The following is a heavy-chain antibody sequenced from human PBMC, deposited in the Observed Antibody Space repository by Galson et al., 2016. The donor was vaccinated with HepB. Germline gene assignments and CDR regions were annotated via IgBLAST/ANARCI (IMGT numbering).Heavy chain of an antibody. J-gene: IGHJ4*02. D-gene: IGHD5-12*01. CDR3: ARARDIESGGGLDY. CDR1: WDSVSNTSAA. Sequence: CAISWDSVSNTSAAWNWIMQSPSRGLEWLGRTYFRSRWYDDYAVSVNGRITINVDMSNNRFSLQLLSVTPEDTAVYYCARARDIESGGGLDYWGQGTLVTVSS. V-gene: IGHV6-1*01. CDR2: TYFRSRWYD.